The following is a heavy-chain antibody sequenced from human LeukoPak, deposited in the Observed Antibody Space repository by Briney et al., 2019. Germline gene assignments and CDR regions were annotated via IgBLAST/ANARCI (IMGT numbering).Heavy chain of an antibody. CDR3: ARGADSSSWLTFDY. D-gene: IGHD6-13*01. CDR2: INWNGGST. J-gene: IGHJ4*02. Sequence: PGGSLRLSCAASGFTFDDYGMSWVRHAPGKGLEWVSGINWNGGSTAYADSVKGRFTISRDNAKNSLYLQMNSLRAEDTALYYCARGADSSSWLTFDYWGRGTLVSVSS. CDR1: GFTFDDYG. V-gene: IGHV3-20*04.